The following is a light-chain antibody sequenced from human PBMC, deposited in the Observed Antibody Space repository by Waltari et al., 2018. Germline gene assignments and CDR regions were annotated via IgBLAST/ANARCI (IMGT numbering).Light chain of an antibody. CDR3: QQYSSSPLT. CDR1: QSVNNY. J-gene: IGKJ3*01. Sequence: EIVLTQSPGTLSLSPGERATLSCRASQSVNNYLAWFQQKPGQAPRLLIHGASSRATGIPDRICGSGSGTDFTLTISVLEPQDFAVYYCQQYSSSPLTFGPGTKVDIK. CDR2: GAS. V-gene: IGKV3-20*01.